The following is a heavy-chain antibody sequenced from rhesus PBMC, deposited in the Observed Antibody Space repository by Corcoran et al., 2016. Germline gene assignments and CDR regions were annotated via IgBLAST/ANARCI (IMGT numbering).Heavy chain of an antibody. V-gene: IGHV4-65*01. J-gene: IGHJ4*01. D-gene: IGHD1-20*01. CDR2: ISGSSGST. CDR1: GGSVSSSNW. Sequence: QVQLQESGPGLVKPSETLSLTCAVSGGSVSSSNWWSWTRQPPGKGLEWLGYISGSSGSTYYNPSLKSRVTISTDTSKNQFSLKLSSVTAADTAVYYCARDQIAGTTSFDYWGQGVLVTVSS. CDR3: ARDQIAGTTSFDY.